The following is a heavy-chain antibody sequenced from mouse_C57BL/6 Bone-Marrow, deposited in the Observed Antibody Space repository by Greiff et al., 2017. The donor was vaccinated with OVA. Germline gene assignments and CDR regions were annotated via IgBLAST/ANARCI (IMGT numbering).Heavy chain of an antibody. D-gene: IGHD6-1*01. J-gene: IGHJ3*01. Sequence: VQLKESGAELVRPGASVKLSCTASGFNIKDDYMHWVKQRPEQGLEWIGWIDPENGDTEYASKVQGKATITADTSSNTAYLQLSSLTSEDTAVYYCTKPFAYWGQGTLVTVSA. CDR3: TKPFAY. V-gene: IGHV14-4*01. CDR1: GFNIKDDY. CDR2: IDPENGDT.